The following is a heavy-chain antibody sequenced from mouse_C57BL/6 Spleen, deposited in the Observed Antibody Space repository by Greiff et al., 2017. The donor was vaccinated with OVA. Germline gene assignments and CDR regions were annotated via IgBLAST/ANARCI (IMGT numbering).Heavy chain of an antibody. V-gene: IGHV5-16*01. CDR3: ARDEGGNPFDY. CDR1: GFTFSDYY. J-gene: IGHJ2*01. Sequence: DVKLVESEGGLVQPGSSMKLSCTASGFTFSDYYMAWVRQVPEKGLEWVANINYDGSSTYYLDSLKSRFIISRDNAKNILYLQMSSLKSEDTATYYCARDEGGNPFDYWGQGTTLTVSS. D-gene: IGHD2-1*01. CDR2: INYDGSST.